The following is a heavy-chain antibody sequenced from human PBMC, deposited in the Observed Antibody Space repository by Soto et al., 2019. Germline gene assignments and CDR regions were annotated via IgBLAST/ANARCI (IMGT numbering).Heavy chain of an antibody. D-gene: IGHD6-13*01. V-gene: IGHV3-9*01. CDR1: GFTFDDYA. J-gene: IGHJ6*03. CDR2: ISWNSGSI. Sequence: GGSLRLSCAASGFTFDDYAMHWVRQAPGKGLEWVSGISWNSGSIGYADSVKGRFTISRDNAKNSLYLQMNSLRAEDTALYYCAKDTYRGSSWYSRDYYYYYYMDVWGKGTTVTVSS. CDR3: AKDTYRGSSWYSRDYYYYYYMDV.